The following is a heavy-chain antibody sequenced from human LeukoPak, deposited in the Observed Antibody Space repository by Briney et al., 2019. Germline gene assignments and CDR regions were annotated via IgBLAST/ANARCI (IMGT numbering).Heavy chain of an antibody. Sequence: GESLQISCKGSGYSFTSYWIGWVRPMPGKGLEWMGIIYPGDSDTRYSPSFQGQVTISADKSISTAYLQWSSLKASDTAMYYCARQYSSSWYSHYYYGMDVWGQGTTVTVSS. J-gene: IGHJ6*02. CDR3: ARQYSSSWYSHYYYGMDV. CDR2: IYPGDSDT. V-gene: IGHV5-51*01. D-gene: IGHD6-13*01. CDR1: GYSFTSYW.